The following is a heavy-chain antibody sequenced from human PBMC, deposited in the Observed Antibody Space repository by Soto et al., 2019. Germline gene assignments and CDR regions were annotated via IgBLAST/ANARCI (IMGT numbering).Heavy chain of an antibody. Sequence: QVQLVQSGAEVKKPGASVKVSCKASGYTFTRSGISWVRQAPGQGPEWMGWISSYNGDTNYAQTFQGRVTMTTDTSPSTAYMELGSLRSDDTAVYYCAREGVAPYYDGMDVWGHGTPVTVSS. D-gene: IGHD5-12*01. V-gene: IGHV1-18*01. CDR2: ISSYNGDT. J-gene: IGHJ6*02. CDR1: GYTFTRSG. CDR3: AREGVAPYYDGMDV.